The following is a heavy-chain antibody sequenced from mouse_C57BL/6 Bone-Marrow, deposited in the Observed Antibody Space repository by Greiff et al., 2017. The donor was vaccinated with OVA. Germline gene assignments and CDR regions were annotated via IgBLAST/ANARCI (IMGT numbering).Heavy chain of an antibody. CDR1: GYAFSSSW. J-gene: IGHJ4*01. CDR2: IYPGDGDT. CDR3: ALITTVVATDAMDY. Sequence: QVQLKESGPELVKPGASVKISCKASGYAFSSSWMNWVKQRPGKGLEWIGRIYPGDGDTNYNGKFKGKATLTADKSSSTAYMQLSSLTSEDSAVYFCALITTVVATDAMDYWGQGTSVTVSS. D-gene: IGHD1-1*01. V-gene: IGHV1-82*01.